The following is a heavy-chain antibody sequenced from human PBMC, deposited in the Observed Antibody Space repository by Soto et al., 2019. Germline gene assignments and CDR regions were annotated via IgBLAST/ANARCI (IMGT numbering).Heavy chain of an antibody. Sequence: EVQLVESGGGLVQPGGSLRLYCAASGFSFSSYWMSWVHQAPGKGLEWVTNINQDGSKKYYVDSVEGRFTISRDSAKNSRHLQMNSLRAEDTAVYYCTREGSGLRLHAGDLSLVGAIDIWGQGTMVTVSS. J-gene: IGHJ3*02. CDR3: TREGSGLRLHAGDLSLVGAIDI. D-gene: IGHD3-16*02. CDR1: GFSFSSYW. V-gene: IGHV3-7*01. CDR2: INQDGSKK.